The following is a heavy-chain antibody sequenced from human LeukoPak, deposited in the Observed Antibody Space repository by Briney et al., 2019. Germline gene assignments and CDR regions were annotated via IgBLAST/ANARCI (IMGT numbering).Heavy chain of an antibody. D-gene: IGHD6-19*01. Sequence: PGGSLRLSCAASGFTFSSYCMNWVRQAPGKGLEWVSYISSGSTIYYADSVKGRFTISRDNSKNTLYLQMNSLRAEDTAVYYCAKEGSGWYGYYYYYMDVWGKGTTVTVSS. V-gene: IGHV3-48*01. CDR1: GFTFSSYC. J-gene: IGHJ6*03. CDR3: AKEGSGWYGYYYYYMDV. CDR2: ISSGSTI.